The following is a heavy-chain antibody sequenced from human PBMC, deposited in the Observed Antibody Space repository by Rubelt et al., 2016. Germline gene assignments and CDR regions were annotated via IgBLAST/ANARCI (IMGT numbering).Heavy chain of an antibody. V-gene: IGHV4-39*01. CDR1: GASLSRSTYY. D-gene: IGHD2-15*01. CDR2: IYYSGST. CDR3: ARHIYCSGGGCYHYYFDP. J-gene: IGHJ4*02. Sequence: QLQLQESGPRLVKPSETLSLTCTVSGASLSRSTYYWGWIRQPPGEGLEWIGSIYYSGSTYCNPSLESRVAISVDTSKNELSLTLSSVTAADTALYYCARHIYCSGGGCYHYYFDPWGQGTLVTVSS.